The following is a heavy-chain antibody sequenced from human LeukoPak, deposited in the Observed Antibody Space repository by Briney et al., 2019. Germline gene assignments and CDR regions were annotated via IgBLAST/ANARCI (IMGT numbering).Heavy chain of an antibody. D-gene: IGHD6-6*01. CDR1: GYTFTSYY. V-gene: IGHV1-46*01. J-gene: IGHJ4*02. CDR3: ARDGPRIAALAEDFDY. Sequence: ASVTLTFTAAGYTFTSYYMHWVRLAPGQGLEWMGIINPSGGSTSYAQKFQGRVAMTRDTSTSTVYMELSSLRSEDAAVYYCARDGPRIAALAEDFDYWGEASSVSVSS. CDR2: INPSGGST.